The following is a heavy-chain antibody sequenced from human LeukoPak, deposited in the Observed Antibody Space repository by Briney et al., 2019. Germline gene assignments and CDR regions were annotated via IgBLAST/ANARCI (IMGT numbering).Heavy chain of an antibody. J-gene: IGHJ4*02. V-gene: IGHV4-59*08. D-gene: IGHD5-24*01. Sequence: SETLSLTCAFYGGSFSGYYWSWIRQPPGKGLEWIGYIYYSGSTNYNPSLKSRVTRSVDTSKNQFSLKLSSVTAADTAVYYCARGGRDGYNFYLYRGQGTLVTVSS. CDR2: IYYSGST. CDR1: GGSFSGYY. CDR3: ARGGRDGYNFYLY.